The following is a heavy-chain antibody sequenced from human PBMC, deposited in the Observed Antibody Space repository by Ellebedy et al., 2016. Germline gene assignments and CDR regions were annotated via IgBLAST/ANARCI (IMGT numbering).Heavy chain of an antibody. CDR1: GFTFSSYA. D-gene: IGHD4/OR15-4a*01. Sequence: GESLKISCAASGFTFSSYAMHWVRQAPGKGLEWVAVISYDGSNKYYADSVKGRFTISRDNSKNTLYLQMNSLRAEDTAVYYCARDKVLPPYYYYGMDVWGQGTTVTVSS. CDR2: ISYDGSNK. V-gene: IGHV3-30-3*01. J-gene: IGHJ6*02. CDR3: ARDKVLPPYYYYGMDV.